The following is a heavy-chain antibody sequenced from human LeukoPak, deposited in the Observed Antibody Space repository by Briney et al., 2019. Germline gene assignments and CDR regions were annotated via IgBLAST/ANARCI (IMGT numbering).Heavy chain of an antibody. J-gene: IGHJ6*03. CDR2: IYHSGNT. Sequence: SETLSLTCTVSGYSISSGYYWVWIRQPPGKGLQWIGSIYHSGNTYYKPSLKSRVSISVDTSKNQFSLKVNSVTAADAAVYYCGRGTSVVVVNFYYYYYMDVWGKGTTVTVSS. CDR3: GRGTSVVVVNFYYYYYMDV. D-gene: IGHD2-15*01. V-gene: IGHV4-38-2*02. CDR1: GYSISSGYY.